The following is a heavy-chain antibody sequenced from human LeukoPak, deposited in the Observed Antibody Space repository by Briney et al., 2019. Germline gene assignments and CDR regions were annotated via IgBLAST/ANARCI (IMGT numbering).Heavy chain of an antibody. Sequence: ASVKVSCKASGGTFSNYAISWVRQAPGQGLEWMGGIIPIFGTANSAQKFQARVTITADESTSTAHMELSSLRSDDTAVYYCASNFYGSGSYPVWGQGTLVTVSS. CDR2: IIPIFGTA. J-gene: IGHJ4*02. V-gene: IGHV1-69*01. CDR1: GGTFSNYA. D-gene: IGHD3-10*01. CDR3: ASNFYGSGSYPV.